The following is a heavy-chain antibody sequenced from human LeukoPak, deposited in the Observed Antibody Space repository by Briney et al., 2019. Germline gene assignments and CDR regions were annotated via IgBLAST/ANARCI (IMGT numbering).Heavy chain of an antibody. J-gene: IGHJ4*02. CDR1: GFTVSSNY. Sequence: GGPLRLSCAASGFTVSSNYMSWVRQAPGKGLEWVSVIYSGGSTYYADSVKGRFTISRDNSKNTLYLQMNSLRAEDTAVYYCARAQYYYGSGSFDYWGQGTLVTVSS. D-gene: IGHD3-10*01. CDR2: IYSGGST. CDR3: ARAQYYYGSGSFDY. V-gene: IGHV3-53*01.